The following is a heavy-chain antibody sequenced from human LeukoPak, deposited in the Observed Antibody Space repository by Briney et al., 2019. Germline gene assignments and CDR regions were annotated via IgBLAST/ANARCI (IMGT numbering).Heavy chain of an antibody. CDR3: ARDQDRYSGSYPF. CDR1: GFTFSSYG. D-gene: IGHD1-26*01. J-gene: IGHJ4*02. CDR2: ITWNSDTI. V-gene: IGHV3-9*01. Sequence: PGGSLRLSCAASGFTFSSYGMHWVRQAPGKGLEWVSGITWNSDTIAYADSVKGRFTISRDNAKNSLYLQMNSLRAEDTALYYCARDQDRYSGSYPFWGQGTLVTVSS.